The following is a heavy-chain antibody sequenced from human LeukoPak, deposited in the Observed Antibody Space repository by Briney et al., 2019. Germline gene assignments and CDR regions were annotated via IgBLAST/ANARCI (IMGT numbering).Heavy chain of an antibody. CDR1: ADSISSSKW. J-gene: IGHJ6*02. V-gene: IGHV4-4*02. CDR2: IHHGGST. CDR3: ARSRDTTNYYGMDV. D-gene: IGHD1-26*01. Sequence: ASETLSLTCAVSADSISSSKWWSWVRQAPGKGLEWIGEIHHGGSTNYNPSPKSRVTISIDKSKNQFSLKMSSVTAADTAVYYCARSRDTTNYYGMDVWGQGTTVTVSS.